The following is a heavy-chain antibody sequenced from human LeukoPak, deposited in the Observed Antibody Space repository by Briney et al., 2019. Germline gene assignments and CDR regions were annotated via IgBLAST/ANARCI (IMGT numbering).Heavy chain of an antibody. CDR1: GGTFSSYA. D-gene: IGHD2-15*01. CDR3: ATLGYCSGGSCPSYYYYGMDG. Sequence: SVNVSCTASGGTFSSYAISWVRQAPGQGLEWMGGITPIFGTANYAQKFQGRVTITADESTSTAYMELSSLRSEDTAVYYCATLGYCSGGSCPSYYYYGMDGWGQGTTGTVSS. J-gene: IGHJ6*02. CDR2: ITPIFGTA. V-gene: IGHV1-69*13.